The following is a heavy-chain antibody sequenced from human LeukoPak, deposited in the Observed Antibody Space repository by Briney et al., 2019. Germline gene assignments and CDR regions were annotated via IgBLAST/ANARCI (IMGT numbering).Heavy chain of an antibody. CDR3: ARCSSWYTHHYDY. CDR1: GFTFSSYS. J-gene: IGHJ4*02. D-gene: IGHD6-13*01. Sequence: GGSLRLSCAASGFTFSSYSMNWVRQAPGKGLEWVSSISSSSSYIHYADSVKGRFTISRDNAKNSLYLQMNSLRAEDTAVYYCARCSSWYTHHYDYWGQGTLVTVSS. CDR2: ISSSSSYI. V-gene: IGHV3-21*01.